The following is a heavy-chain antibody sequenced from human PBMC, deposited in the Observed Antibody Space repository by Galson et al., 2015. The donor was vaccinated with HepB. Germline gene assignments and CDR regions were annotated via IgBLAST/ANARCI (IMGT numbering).Heavy chain of an antibody. CDR3: ARAQGYSSGWPDFDY. V-gene: IGHV1-69*10. CDR2: IIPIFGLA. D-gene: IGHD6-19*01. Sequence: SVKVSCKASGGTFSSYAISWVRQAPGQGLEWMGGIIPIFGLANYAQKFQGRVTITADKSTSTAYMELSSLRSEDTAVYYCARAQGYSSGWPDFDYWGQGTLVTVSS. CDR1: GGTFSSYA. J-gene: IGHJ4*02.